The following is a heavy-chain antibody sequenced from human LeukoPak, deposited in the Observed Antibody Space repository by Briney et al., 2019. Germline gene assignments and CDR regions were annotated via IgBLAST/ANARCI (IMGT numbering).Heavy chain of an antibody. CDR3: TKDHMAIWFGPESPHMSNWFDP. Sequence: GGSLRLSCAASGFTVSSNYMSWVRQAPGKGLEWVARIKTKADGGRTDYSAAVKGRFTISRDDAKNTLYLQVNSLKTEDTAVYYCTKDHMAIWFGPESPHMSNWFDPWGQGTLVTVSS. CDR2: IKTKADGGRT. D-gene: IGHD3-10*01. V-gene: IGHV3-15*01. J-gene: IGHJ5*02. CDR1: GFTVSSNY.